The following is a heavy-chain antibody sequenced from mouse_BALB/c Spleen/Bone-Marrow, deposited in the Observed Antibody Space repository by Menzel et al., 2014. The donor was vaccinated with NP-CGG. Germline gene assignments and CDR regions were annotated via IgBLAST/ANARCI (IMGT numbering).Heavy chain of an antibody. Sequence: EVKVVESGGDLVKPGGSLKLSCVASGFTFSSYGMSWVRQTPDNRLEWVATICSGGSSTYYPASVKGRFTFSRDNDKSTLYQEMRSMSSEDTDMYDCTRGPRQANSYFDCCGQGTTLTVSS. CDR1: GFTFSSYG. D-gene: IGHD3-2*02. J-gene: IGHJ2*01. CDR3: TRGPRQANSYFDC. CDR2: ICSGGSST. V-gene: IGHV5-6*02.